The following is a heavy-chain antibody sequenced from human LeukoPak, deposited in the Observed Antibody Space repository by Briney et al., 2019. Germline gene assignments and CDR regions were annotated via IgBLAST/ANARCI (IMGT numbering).Heavy chain of an antibody. J-gene: IGHJ6*02. Sequence: SETLSLNCAVYGGSFSGYYWSWIRQPPGKGLEWIGEINHSGSTNYNPSLKSRVTISVDTSKNQFSLKLSSVTAADTAVYYCATAAAGTKYYYYYGMDVWGQGTTVTVSS. V-gene: IGHV4-34*01. CDR3: ATAAAGTKYYYYYGMDV. CDR1: GGSFSGYY. D-gene: IGHD6-13*01. CDR2: INHSGST.